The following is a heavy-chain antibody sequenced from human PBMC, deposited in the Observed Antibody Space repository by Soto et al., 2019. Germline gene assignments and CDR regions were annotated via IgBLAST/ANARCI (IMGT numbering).Heavy chain of an antibody. J-gene: IGHJ6*02. CDR1: GLTFSSYG. Sequence: PGRSLRLSCPASGLTFSSYGMHWVRQAPGKGLEWVAVIWYDGSNKYYADSVKGRFTISRDNSKNTLYLQMNSLRAEDTAVYYGARAPTFYYVIGGTRPVGVYYSGRTVWGQGTTVTVS. V-gene: IGHV3-33*01. D-gene: IGHD2-15*01. CDR3: ARAPTFYYVIGGTRPVGVYYSGRTV. CDR2: IWYDGSNK.